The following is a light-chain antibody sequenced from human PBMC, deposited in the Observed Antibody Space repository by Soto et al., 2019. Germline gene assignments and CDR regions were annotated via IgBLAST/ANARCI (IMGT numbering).Light chain of an antibody. CDR2: GAS. Sequence: EIVLTQSPGPLSLSPGERATLSCTSSQSVSNNYLAWYQQKPGQAPRLLIYGASTRATGIPARFSGSGSGTDFNLTISSLEPEDVAVYYCQQRSNWPRTFGQGTKVDIK. CDR1: QSVSNNY. V-gene: IGKV3-11*01. J-gene: IGKJ1*01. CDR3: QQRSNWPRT.